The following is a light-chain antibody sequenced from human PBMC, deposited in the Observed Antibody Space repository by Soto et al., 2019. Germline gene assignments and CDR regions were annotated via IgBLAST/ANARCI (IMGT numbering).Light chain of an antibody. CDR3: QQYYSYSRT. V-gene: IGKV1-5*03. CDR1: QSISNW. J-gene: IGKJ1*01. Sequence: DIQMTQSPFTLSASVGDRVTITCRASQSISNWLAWYQQRPGKAPKLLIYMASSLEGGVPSRFSGSGSGTEFTLTISSLQPDDFATYYCQQYYSYSRTFGQGTKVEIK. CDR2: MAS.